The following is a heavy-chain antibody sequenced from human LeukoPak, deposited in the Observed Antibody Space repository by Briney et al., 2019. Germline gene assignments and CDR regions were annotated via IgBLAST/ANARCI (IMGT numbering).Heavy chain of an antibody. CDR2: IYYSGST. Sequence: PSETLSLTCTVSGGSISSHYWSWIRQPPGKGLERIGYIYYSGSTNYNPSLKSRVTISVDMSKNEFSLKLRSVTAADTAVYYCARLTPDRTSTSCDYYYHGMDVWGQGTTVTVSS. D-gene: IGHD2-2*01. J-gene: IGHJ6*02. V-gene: IGHV4-59*11. CDR3: ARLTPDRTSTSCDYYYHGMDV. CDR1: GGSISSHY.